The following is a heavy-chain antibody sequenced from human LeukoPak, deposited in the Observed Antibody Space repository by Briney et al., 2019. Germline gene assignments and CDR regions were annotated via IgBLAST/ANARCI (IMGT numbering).Heavy chain of an antibody. CDR1: GYSFTSYW. CDR3: ATGGSSPSYYYGMDV. J-gene: IGHJ6*02. CDR2: IYPGDSDT. Sequence: PGESLKISCKGSGYSFTSYWIGWVRQMPGKGLEWMGIIYPGDSDTRYSPSFQGQVTISADKSISTAHLQWSSLKASDTAMYYCATGGSSPSYYYGMDVWGQGTTVTVSS. V-gene: IGHV5-51*01. D-gene: IGHD1-26*01.